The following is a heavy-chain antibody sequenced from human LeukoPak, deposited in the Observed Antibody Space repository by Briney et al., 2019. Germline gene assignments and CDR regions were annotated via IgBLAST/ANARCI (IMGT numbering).Heavy chain of an antibody. D-gene: IGHD3-10*01. CDR3: ARDSTISFGDSLKGPYYYYGMDV. J-gene: IGHJ6*02. Sequence: SETLSLTCTVSVGSIGSYYWSWIRQPPGKGLEGISYIYYSGSTNYNPSPTSRVNISVDTSKNHFSTKLTSATATDTAMYYCARDSTISFGDSLKGPYYYYGMDVWGQGTTVTVSS. V-gene: IGHV4-59*01. CDR1: VGSIGSYY. CDR2: IYYSGST.